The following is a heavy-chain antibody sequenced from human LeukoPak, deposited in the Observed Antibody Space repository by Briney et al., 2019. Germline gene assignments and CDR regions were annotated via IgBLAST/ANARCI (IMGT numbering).Heavy chain of an antibody. CDR3: ARDPKNRTSFTKPGVGYFDL. CDR1: GGSISSGSYY. Sequence: SQTLSLTCTVSGGSISSGSYYWSWIRQPAGKGLEWIGRIYTSGSTNYNPSLKSRVTISVDTSKNQFSLKLSSVTAADTAVCYCARDPKNRTSFTKPGVGYFDLWGRGTLVTVSS. V-gene: IGHV4-61*02. J-gene: IGHJ2*01. CDR2: IYTSGST. D-gene: IGHD2-2*01.